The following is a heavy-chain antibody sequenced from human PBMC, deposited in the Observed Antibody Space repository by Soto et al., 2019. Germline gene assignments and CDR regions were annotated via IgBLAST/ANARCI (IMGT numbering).Heavy chain of an antibody. Sequence: VQVVASGGGLVQPGRSLRLSCVVSGLRFEQYVMHWVRQAPGKGLECVSTVSPTGDSVAYADSVVGRFTVSRDNAKNSLYLQMNRLKGDDTAFYYCLKDAPNGSIDDWGQGTLVTVSS. CDR3: LKDAPNGSIDD. CDR1: GLRFEQYV. D-gene: IGHD3-10*01. CDR2: VSPTGDSV. J-gene: IGHJ4*02. V-gene: IGHV3-9*01.